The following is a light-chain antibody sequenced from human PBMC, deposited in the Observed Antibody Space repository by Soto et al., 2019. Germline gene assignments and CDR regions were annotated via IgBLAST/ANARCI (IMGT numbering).Light chain of an antibody. J-gene: IGKJ1*01. CDR1: QTISSW. CDR3: QQYNSYSWT. Sequence: DIQMHQSPSTLSGSVGDSVTITGRASQTISSWLAWYQQKPGKATKLLIYKASTLKSGVPSRFSGSGSGTEFTLTISSLQSDEFATYYCQQYNSYSWTVGQGTKVDIK. V-gene: IGKV1-5*03. CDR2: KAS.